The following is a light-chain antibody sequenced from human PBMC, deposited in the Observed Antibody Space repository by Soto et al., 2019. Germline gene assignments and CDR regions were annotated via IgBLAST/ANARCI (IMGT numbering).Light chain of an antibody. Sequence: QSVLTQPPSVSGSPGQSVTISCTGTNKYVGSYNRVSWYHQPPGTAPKLMIYDVNSRPSGVSDRFSGSKSGNTASLTISGLQAEDEGDYYYNSFTTSSTYVFGTGTKVTVL. CDR1: NKYVGSYNR. CDR3: NSFTTSSTYV. CDR2: DVN. V-gene: IGLV2-18*02. J-gene: IGLJ1*01.